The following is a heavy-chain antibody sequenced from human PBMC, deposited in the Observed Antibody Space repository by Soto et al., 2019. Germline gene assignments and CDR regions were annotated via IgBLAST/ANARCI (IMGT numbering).Heavy chain of an antibody. J-gene: IGHJ1*01. CDR2: IKANTGHT. D-gene: IGHD3-22*01. Sequence: ASVKVSCKASRYIFTNYELNRVRQATGQRLETLGWIKANTGHTGYVQKFQGRVTMTRDTSISTAYMELSRLRSDDTAVYYCARVGDYYYDSSGYYYALYLQHWGQATLVTVS. V-gene: IGHV1-8*01. CDR1: RYIFTNYE. CDR3: ARVGDYYYDSSGYYYALYLQH.